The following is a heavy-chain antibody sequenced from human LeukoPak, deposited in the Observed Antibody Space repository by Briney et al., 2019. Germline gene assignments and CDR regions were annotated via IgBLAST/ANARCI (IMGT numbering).Heavy chain of an antibody. Sequence: SETLSLTCAASGGSISSSNWWSWVRQPPGKGLEWIGEIYHSGSTNYNPSLKSRVTISVDKSKNQFSLKLSSVTAADTAVYYCAGGIAVAGKVEYWGQGTLVTVSS. CDR2: IYHSGST. CDR1: GGSISSSNW. J-gene: IGHJ4*02. D-gene: IGHD6-19*01. CDR3: AGGIAVAGKVEY. V-gene: IGHV4-4*02.